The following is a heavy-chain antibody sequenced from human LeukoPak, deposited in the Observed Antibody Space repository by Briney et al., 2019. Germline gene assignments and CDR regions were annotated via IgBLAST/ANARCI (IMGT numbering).Heavy chain of an antibody. V-gene: IGHV4-30-2*01. CDR2: IYHSGST. Sequence: PSETLSLTCAVSGGSISSGGYSWSWIRQPPGKGLEWIGYIYHSGSTYYNPSLKSRVTISVDRSKNQFSLKLSSVTAADTAVYYCARGGGYWSSTSCHFDYWGQGTLVTVSS. J-gene: IGHJ4*02. CDR1: GGSISSGGYS. D-gene: IGHD2-2*01. CDR3: ARGGGYWSSTSCHFDY.